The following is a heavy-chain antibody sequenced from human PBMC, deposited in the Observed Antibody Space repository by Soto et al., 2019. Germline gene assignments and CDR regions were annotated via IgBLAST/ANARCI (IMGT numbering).Heavy chain of an antibody. CDR2: ISSSSSTI. V-gene: IGHV3-48*01. Sequence: EVQLVESGGGLVQPGGSLRLSCAASGFTFSSYSMNWVRQAPGKGLEWVSYISSSSSTIYYADSVKGRFTISRDNAKNSLYLQMNSLRAEDTAVYYPVVTATWGDFQHWGQGTLVTVSS. CDR1: GFTFSSYS. J-gene: IGHJ1*01. CDR3: VVTATWGDFQH. D-gene: IGHD2-21*02.